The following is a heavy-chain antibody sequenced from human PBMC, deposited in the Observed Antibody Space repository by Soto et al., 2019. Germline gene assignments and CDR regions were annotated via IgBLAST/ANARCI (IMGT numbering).Heavy chain of an antibody. CDR1: GGTFSSYA. CDR2: IIPIFGTA. J-gene: IGHJ6*01. D-gene: IGHD2-2*01. V-gene: IGHV1-69*13. Sequence: ASVKVSCKASGGTFSSYAISWVRQAPGQGLEWMGGIIPIFGTANYAQKFQGRVTITADESTSTAYMELSSLRSEDTAVYYCASSNLDYQYYYYGMEVWGQGTTVIVS. CDR3: ASSNLDYQYYYYGMEV.